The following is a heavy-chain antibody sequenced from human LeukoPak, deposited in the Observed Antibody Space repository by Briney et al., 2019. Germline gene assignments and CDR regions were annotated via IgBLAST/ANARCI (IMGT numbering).Heavy chain of an antibody. V-gene: IGHV3-48*04. CDR3: ARGWIKAAAGNHAFDI. J-gene: IGHJ3*02. D-gene: IGHD6-13*01. CDR1: GFTFSSYA. Sequence: GGSLRLSCAASGFTFSSYAMHWVRQAPGKGLEWVSYISSSSSTIYYADSVKGRFTISRDNAKNSLYLQMNSLRAEDTAVYYCARGWIKAAAGNHAFDIWGQGTMVTVSS. CDR2: ISSSSSTI.